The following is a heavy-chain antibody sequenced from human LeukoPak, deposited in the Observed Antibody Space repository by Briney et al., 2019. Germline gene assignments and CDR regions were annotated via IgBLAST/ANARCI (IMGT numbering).Heavy chain of an antibody. J-gene: IGHJ5*02. CDR1: GGSISSSSYY. CDR2: IYYSGST. V-gene: IGHV4-39*07. CDR3: ARVSGSYRGNWFDP. Sequence: SETLSLTCTVSGGSISSSSYYWGWIRQPPGKGLEWIGSIYYSGSTYYNPSLKSRVTISVDTSKNQFSLKLSSVTAADTAVYYCARVSGSYRGNWFDPWGQGTLVTVSS. D-gene: IGHD1-26*01.